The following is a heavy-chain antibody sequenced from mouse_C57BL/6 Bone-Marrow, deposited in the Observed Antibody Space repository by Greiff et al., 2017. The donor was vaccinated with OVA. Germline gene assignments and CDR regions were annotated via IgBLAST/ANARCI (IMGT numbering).Heavy chain of an antibody. CDR2: IYPGDGDT. CDR1: GYAFSSYW. CDR3: AREGIVDWYFDV. J-gene: IGHJ1*03. Sequence: VQLQQSGASVKISCKASGYAFSSYWMNWVKQRPGKGLEWIGQIYPGDGDTNYNGKFKGKATLTADKSSSTAYMQLSSLTSEDSAVYFCAREGIVDWYFDVWGTGTTVTVSS. V-gene: IGHV1-80*01. D-gene: IGHD1-1*01.